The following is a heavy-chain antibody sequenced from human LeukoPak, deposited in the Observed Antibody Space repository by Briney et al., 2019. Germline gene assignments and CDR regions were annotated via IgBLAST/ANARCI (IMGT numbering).Heavy chain of an antibody. D-gene: IGHD2-2*01. V-gene: IGHV3-23*01. CDR1: GFTFNNYL. J-gene: IGHJ4*02. CDR2: LFTGGGRT. CDR3: AKDAGHRDLVPSDYFDY. Sequence: QPGGSLRLSCAASGFTFNNYLMSWVRQAPGKGLEWVSVLFTGGGRTLYADSVKGRFTISGDTSRTTLYLQMNGLRAEDTAVYYCAKDAGHRDLVPSDYFDYWGQGTLVTVSS.